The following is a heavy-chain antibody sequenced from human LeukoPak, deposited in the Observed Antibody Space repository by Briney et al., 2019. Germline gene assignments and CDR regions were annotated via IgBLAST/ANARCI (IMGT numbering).Heavy chain of an antibody. Sequence: PSETLSLTCTVSGGSISSYYWSWIRQPPGKGLEWIGYIYYSGSTNYNPSLKSRVTMSVDTSKNQFSLKLSSVTAADTAVYYCAGHSSSWYNWFDPWGQGTLVTVSS. V-gene: IGHV4-59*01. CDR2: IYYSGST. CDR3: AGHSSSWYNWFDP. J-gene: IGHJ5*02. D-gene: IGHD6-13*01. CDR1: GGSISSYY.